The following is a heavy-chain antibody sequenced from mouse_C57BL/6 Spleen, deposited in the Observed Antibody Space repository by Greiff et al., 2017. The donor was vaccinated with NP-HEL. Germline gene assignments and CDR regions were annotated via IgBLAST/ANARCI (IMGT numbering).Heavy chain of an antibody. V-gene: IGHV14-1*01. CDR2: IDPEDGDT. CDR3: TGHITTPFAY. J-gene: IGHJ3*01. Sequence: EVQLQQSGAELVRPGASVKLSCTASSFNIKDYYMHWVKQRPEQGLEWIGRIDPEDGDTEYAPKFQGKATMTADTSSNTAYLQLSSLTSEDTAVYYCTGHITTPFAYWGQGTLVTVSA. CDR1: SFNIKDYY. D-gene: IGHD1-1*01.